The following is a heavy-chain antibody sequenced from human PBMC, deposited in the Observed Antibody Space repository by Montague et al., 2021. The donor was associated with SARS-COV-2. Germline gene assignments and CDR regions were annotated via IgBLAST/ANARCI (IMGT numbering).Heavy chain of an antibody. CDR1: GGSISSYY. CDR2: IYYSGST. V-gene: IGHV4-59*01. CDR3: ARDSGGSSPEDWLGFDP. D-gene: IGHD2-15*01. J-gene: IGHJ5*02. Sequence: SETLSLTCTVSGGSISSYYWSWIRQPPGKGLEWIGYIYYSGSTNXNPSPKSRVTISVDTSKNQFSLKLSSVTAADTAVYYCARDSGGSSPEDWLGFDPWGQGTLVTVSS.